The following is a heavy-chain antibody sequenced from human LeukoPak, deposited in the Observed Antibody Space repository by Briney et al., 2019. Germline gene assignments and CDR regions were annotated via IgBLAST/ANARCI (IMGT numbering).Heavy chain of an antibody. V-gene: IGHV4-59*01. CDR3: ARDNLLFDI. CDR2: IYYSGST. D-gene: IGHD1-14*01. CDR1: GGSISSYY. Sequence: PSETLSLTCTVSGGSISSYYWSWIRQPPGKGLEWIGYIYYSGSTNYNPSLKSRVTISVDTSKNQFSLKLSSVTAADTAVYYCARDNLLFDIWGQGTMVTVSS. J-gene: IGHJ3*02.